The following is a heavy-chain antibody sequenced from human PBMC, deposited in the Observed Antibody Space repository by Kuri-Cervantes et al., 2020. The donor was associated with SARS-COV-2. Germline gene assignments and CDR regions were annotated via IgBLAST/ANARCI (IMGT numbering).Heavy chain of an antibody. V-gene: IGHV3-7*01. CDR2: IKQDGSEK. CDR1: GFTFSSYW. D-gene: IGHD6-19*01. CDR3: AKDDRWSSGWPEDY. J-gene: IGHJ4*02. Sequence: GESLKISCAASGFTFSSYWMSWVRQAPGKGLEWVANIKQDGSEKYYVDSVKGRFTISRDNAKNSLYLQMNSLRAEDTAVYYCAKDDRWSSGWPEDYWGQGTLVTVSS.